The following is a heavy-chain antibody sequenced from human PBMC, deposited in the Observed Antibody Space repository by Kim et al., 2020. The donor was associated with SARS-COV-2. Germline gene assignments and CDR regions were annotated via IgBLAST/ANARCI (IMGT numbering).Heavy chain of an antibody. J-gene: IGHJ2*01. CDR1: GGSISSSSYY. Sequence: SETLSLTCTVSGGSISSSSYYWGWIRQPPGKGLEWIGSIYYSGSTYYNPSLKSRVTISVDTSKNQFSLKLSSVTAADTAVYYCARHPLYSCYEHNWYFDLWGRGTLVTVSS. CDR3: ARHPLYSCYEHNWYFDL. CDR2: IYYSGST. D-gene: IGHD5-12*01. V-gene: IGHV4-39*01.